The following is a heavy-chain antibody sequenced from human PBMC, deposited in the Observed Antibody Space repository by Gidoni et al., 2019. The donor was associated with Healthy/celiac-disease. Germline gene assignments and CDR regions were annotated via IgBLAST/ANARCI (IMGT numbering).Heavy chain of an antibody. V-gene: IGHV4-61*02. CDR1: AGSLSSGRYY. J-gene: IGHJ5*02. CDR3: ASYPIAAAGTRDWVDP. Sequence: QLQLQESGPGLVTPSQTLSLPCTASAGSLSSGRYYWSWIRQTAGKGLEWMGRIDTSGSTNYNPYRKSRVTISVDTSKNQFSLKLSSVTAADTAVYYCASYPIAAAGTRDWVDPWGQGTLVTVSS. D-gene: IGHD6-13*01. CDR2: IDTSGST.